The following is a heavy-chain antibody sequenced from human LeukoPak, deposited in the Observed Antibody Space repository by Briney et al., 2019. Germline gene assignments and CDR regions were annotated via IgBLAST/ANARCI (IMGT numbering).Heavy chain of an antibody. J-gene: IGHJ5*02. D-gene: IGHD3-10*01. CDR3: ARWVTMVRGGFDP. CDR1: GYTFTSYD. CDR2: MNPNSGNT. Sequence: GASVKVSCKASGYTFTSYDINLVRQATGQGLEWMGWMNPNSGNTSYAQKFQGRVTMTRNTSISTAYMELSSLRSEDTAVYYCARWVTMVRGGFDPWGQGTLVTVSS. V-gene: IGHV1-8*01.